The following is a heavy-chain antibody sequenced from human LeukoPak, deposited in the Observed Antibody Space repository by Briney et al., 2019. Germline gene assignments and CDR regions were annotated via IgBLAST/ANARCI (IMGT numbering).Heavy chain of an antibody. V-gene: IGHV3-7*03. CDR3: ARYSGYSGFDFDS. CDR1: GFTFNNHW. Sequence: GGSLRLSCVTSGFTFNNHWTSWVRQAPGKGLEWVANIKPDGSDKHYVDPVKGRFTISSDSAKNSLYLQMNSLRAEDTAVYYCARYSGYSGFDFDSWGQGTLVTVSA. CDR2: IKPDGSDK. D-gene: IGHD5-12*01. J-gene: IGHJ4*02.